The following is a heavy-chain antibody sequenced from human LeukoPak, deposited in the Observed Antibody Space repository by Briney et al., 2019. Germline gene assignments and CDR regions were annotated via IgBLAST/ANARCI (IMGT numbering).Heavy chain of an antibody. J-gene: IGHJ6*03. Sequence: ASVKVSCKVSGYTLTELSMHWVRQAPGKGLEWMGGFDPEDGETIYAQKFQGRVTMTRNTSISTAYMELGSLRSEDTAVYYCARVQRDIVVVTDYYYYMDVWGKGTTVTISS. V-gene: IGHV1-24*01. D-gene: IGHD2-21*02. CDR3: ARVQRDIVVVTDYYYYMDV. CDR1: GYTLTELS. CDR2: FDPEDGET.